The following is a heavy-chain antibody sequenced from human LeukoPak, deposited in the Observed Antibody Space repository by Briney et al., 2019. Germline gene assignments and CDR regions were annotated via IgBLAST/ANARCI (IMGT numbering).Heavy chain of an antibody. CDR1: GFTVSSNY. J-gene: IGHJ4*02. V-gene: IGHV3-53*01. D-gene: IGHD6-19*01. CDR2: IYTGNSTT. CDR3: AREPAVGSDS. Sequence: PGGSLRLSCAASGFTVSSNYMSWVRQAPGKGLEWVSVIYTGNSTTYYADSVKGRFTISRDNSKNTLYLQMNNLRAEDTAVYYCAREPAVGSDSWGQGTLVTVSP.